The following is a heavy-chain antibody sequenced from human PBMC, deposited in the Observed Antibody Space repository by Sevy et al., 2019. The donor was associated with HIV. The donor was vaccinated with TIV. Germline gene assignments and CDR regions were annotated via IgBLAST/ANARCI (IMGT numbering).Heavy chain of an antibody. D-gene: IGHD3-22*01. J-gene: IGHJ4*02. Sequence: ASVKVSCKASGYTFTGYYVHWLRQAPGQGLEWMGWINPKTGGTYFAKKFQDRVTITTGTSITTAYLELGGLRFDDTAVYYCARMGDFFDTSGYYPLKYWGQGTLVTVSS. CDR2: INPKTGGT. V-gene: IGHV1-2*02. CDR3: ARMGDFFDTSGYYPLKY. CDR1: GYTFTGYY.